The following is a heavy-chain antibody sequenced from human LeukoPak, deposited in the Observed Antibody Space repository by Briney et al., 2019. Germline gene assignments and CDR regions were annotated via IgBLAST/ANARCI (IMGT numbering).Heavy chain of an antibody. V-gene: IGHV3-21*01. Sequence: PGGSLRLSCAASGFTFSSYSMNWVRQAPGKGLEWVSYISSSSSYIYYADSVKGRFTISRDNAKNSLYLQMNSLRAEDTAVYYCARDPKFGGGSTDYWGQGTLVTVSS. CDR1: GFTFSSYS. CDR3: ARDPKFGGGSTDY. CDR2: ISSSSSYI. D-gene: IGHD3-16*01. J-gene: IGHJ4*02.